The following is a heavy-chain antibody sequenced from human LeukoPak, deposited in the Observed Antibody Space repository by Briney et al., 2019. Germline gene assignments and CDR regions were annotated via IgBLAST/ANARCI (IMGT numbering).Heavy chain of an antibody. V-gene: IGHV4-59*03. D-gene: IGHD2-15*01. Sequence: SETLSLTCAVYGGSFSGYYWSWIRQPPGKGLEWIGYIYYSGSTNYNPSLKSRVTISVDTSKNQFSLKLSSVTAADTAVYYCATTKPYCSGGSCHDYWGQGTLVTVSS. J-gene: IGHJ4*02. CDR3: ATTKPYCSGGSCHDY. CDR1: GGSFSGYY. CDR2: IYYSGST.